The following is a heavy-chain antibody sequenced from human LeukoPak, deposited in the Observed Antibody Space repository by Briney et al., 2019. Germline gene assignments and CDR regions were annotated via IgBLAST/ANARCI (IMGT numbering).Heavy chain of an antibody. CDR3: ARGRIVVVPAARYYYGMDV. CDR1: GGSFSGYY. V-gene: IGHV4-34*01. J-gene: IGHJ6*02. Sequence: SETLSLTCAVYGGSFSGYYWSWIRQPPGKGLEWIGEINHSGSTNYNPSLKSRVTISVDTSKNQFSLKLSSVTAADTAVYYCARGRIVVVPAARYYYGMDVWGQGTTVTVSS. D-gene: IGHD2-2*01. CDR2: INHSGST.